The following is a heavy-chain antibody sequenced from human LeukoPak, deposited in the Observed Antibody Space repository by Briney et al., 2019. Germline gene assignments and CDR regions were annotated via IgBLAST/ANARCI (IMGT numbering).Heavy chain of an antibody. J-gene: IGHJ4*02. D-gene: IGHD1-26*01. Sequence: GGSLRLSCAASGFTFSSYAMSWVRQAPGKGLEWVSSISGRDGSTYYADSVKGRFTISRDNSKNTLYLQMNSLGVEDTAIYFCARTLSGSYRDYWGQGTLVTVSS. CDR3: ARTLSGSYRDY. CDR1: GFTFSSYA. V-gene: IGHV3-23*01. CDR2: ISGRDGST.